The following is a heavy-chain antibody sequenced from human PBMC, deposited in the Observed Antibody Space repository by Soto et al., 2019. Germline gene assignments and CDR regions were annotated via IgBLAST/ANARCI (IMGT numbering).Heavy chain of an antibody. CDR1: GDSVSSNTAA. CDR2: TYYRSKWYN. CDR3: ARVSSSWGLVNYFDY. D-gene: IGHD6-13*01. V-gene: IGHV6-1*01. Sequence: SQTLSLTCAVFGDSVSSNTAAWTWIRQSPSRGLEWLGRTYYRSKWYNDYAVSVKSRITINPDTSRNQFSLKLSSVTAADTAVYYCARVSSSWGLVNYFDYWGQGTLVTVSS. J-gene: IGHJ4*02.